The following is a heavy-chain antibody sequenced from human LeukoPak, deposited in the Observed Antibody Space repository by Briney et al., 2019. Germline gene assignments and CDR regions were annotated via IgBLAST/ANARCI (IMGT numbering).Heavy chain of an antibody. D-gene: IGHD3-16*02. CDR2: IIPIFGIA. V-gene: IGHV1-69*04. CDR3: ASGDYDYVWGSYRDVDY. CDR1: GGTFSSYA. J-gene: IGHJ4*02. Sequence: ASVKVSCKASGGTFSSYAISWVRQAPGQGLEWMGRIIPIFGIANYAQKFQGRVTITADKSTSTAYMELSSLRSEDTAVYYCASGDYDYVWGSYRDVDYWGQGTLVTVSS.